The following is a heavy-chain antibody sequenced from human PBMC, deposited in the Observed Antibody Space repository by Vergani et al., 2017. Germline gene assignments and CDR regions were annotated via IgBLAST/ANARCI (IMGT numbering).Heavy chain of an antibody. Sequence: EVQLVESGGGLVKPGGSLRLSCAASGFTFSNAWMSWVRQAPGKGLEWVGRIKSKTDGGTTDYAAPVKGRFTISRDDSKNTLYLQMNSLRAEDTAVYYCANSRYYDFWSGYLDYWGQGTLVTVSS. D-gene: IGHD3-3*01. CDR3: ANSRYYDFWSGYLDY. V-gene: IGHV3-15*01. CDR1: GFTFSNAW. CDR2: IKSKTDGGTT. J-gene: IGHJ4*02.